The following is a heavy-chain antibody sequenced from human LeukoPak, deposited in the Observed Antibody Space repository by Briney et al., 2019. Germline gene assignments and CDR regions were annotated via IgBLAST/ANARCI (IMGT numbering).Heavy chain of an antibody. V-gene: IGHV3-11*01. CDR1: GFTFSDYY. CDR2: ISSSGSTI. Sequence: GGSLRLSCAASGFTFSDYYVSWTRQAPGKGLEWVSYISSSGSTIYYADSVKGRFTISRDNAKNSLYLQMNSLRAEDTAVYYCARRVSVAEYDYWGQGTLVTVSS. J-gene: IGHJ4*02. D-gene: IGHD6-19*01. CDR3: ARRVSVAEYDY.